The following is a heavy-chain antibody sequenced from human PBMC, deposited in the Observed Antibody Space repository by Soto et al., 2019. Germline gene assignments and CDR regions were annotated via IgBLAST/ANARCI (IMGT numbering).Heavy chain of an antibody. CDR3: ATYTVGEGGRGY. CDR2: HHSDST. CDR1: GGSMRGQH. J-gene: IGHJ4*02. V-gene: IGHV4-4*09. D-gene: IGHD3-16*01. Sequence: QVQLQESGPGLVKPSETLSLTCTVSGGSMRGQHWSWIRQPPGKGLEWIGHHSDSTNYNPSLKSRITISPDTSKNQSSLKLSSVTAAATAVYYCATYTVGEGGRGYWGQGTLVTVSS.